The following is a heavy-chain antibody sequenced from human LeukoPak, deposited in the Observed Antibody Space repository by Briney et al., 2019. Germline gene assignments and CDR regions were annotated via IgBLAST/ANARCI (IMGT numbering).Heavy chain of an antibody. CDR3: ARGYCTGDSCSGAWFDP. J-gene: IGHJ5*02. CDR1: GYTFTGYH. Sequence: ASVKVSCKASGYTFTGYHIHWVRQAPGQGLERMGGINPNTGGTNYAQKFQGRVTMTRDTSISTAYIELNRLRSDDTAVYYCARGYCTGDSCSGAWFDPWGRGTLVTVSS. V-gene: IGHV1-2*02. D-gene: IGHD2-15*01. CDR2: INPNTGGT.